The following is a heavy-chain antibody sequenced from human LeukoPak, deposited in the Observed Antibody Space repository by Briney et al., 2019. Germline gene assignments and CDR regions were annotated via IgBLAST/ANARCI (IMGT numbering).Heavy chain of an antibody. CDR3: ARSGGGYTYGLDY. D-gene: IGHD5-18*01. CDR1: GGSIRSYY. V-gene: IGHV4-59*01. J-gene: IGHJ4*02. CDR2: IYYSGST. Sequence: SETLSLTCTVSGGSIRSYYWSWIRQPPGKGLEWIGYIYYSGSTNYNPSLKSRVTISVNTSKNQCSLTLSSVTAADTAMYYCARSGGGYTYGLDYWGQGTLVTVSS.